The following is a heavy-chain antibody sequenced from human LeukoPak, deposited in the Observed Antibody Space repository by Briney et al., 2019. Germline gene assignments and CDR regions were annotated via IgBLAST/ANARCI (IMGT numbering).Heavy chain of an antibody. Sequence: SETLSLTCTVSGGSIRSYYWSWIRQPPGKGLEWIGYIYYSGSTNYNPSLKSRVTISVDTSKNQFSLKLSSVTAADTAVYYCARRQGDYWGQGTLVTVSS. CDR1: GGSIRSYY. CDR3: ARRQGDY. V-gene: IGHV4-59*08. CDR2: IYYSGST. J-gene: IGHJ4*02.